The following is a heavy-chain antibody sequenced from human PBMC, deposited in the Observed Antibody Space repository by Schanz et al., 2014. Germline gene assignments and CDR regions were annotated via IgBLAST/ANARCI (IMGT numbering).Heavy chain of an antibody. CDR2: IYASGAT. Sequence: EVQLLESGGGLVQPGGSLRLSCAASGFTFTTHSMTWVRQAPGKGLEWVSTIYASGATYYADSVKRRFTISRDNSRNTLYLQMNSLRTEDTAVYYCASPSGYSDYGTYFDFWGQGTLVTVSS. V-gene: IGHV3-23*05. D-gene: IGHD5-12*01. J-gene: IGHJ4*02. CDR3: ASPSGYSDYGTYFDF. CDR1: GFTFTTHS.